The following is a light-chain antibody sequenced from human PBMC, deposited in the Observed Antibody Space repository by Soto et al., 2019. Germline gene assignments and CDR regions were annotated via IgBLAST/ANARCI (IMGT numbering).Light chain of an antibody. J-gene: IGKJ4*01. CDR3: QQYYSHPLT. CDR2: AAS. V-gene: IGKV1-39*01. CDR1: QSISSY. Sequence: DIQMTQSPSSLSASVGDRVTITCRASQSISSYLNWYQQKPGKAHKLLIYAASTLQSGVPSRFSGSGSGTDFTLTISCLQSEDFATYYCQQYYSHPLTFGGGTKVDIK.